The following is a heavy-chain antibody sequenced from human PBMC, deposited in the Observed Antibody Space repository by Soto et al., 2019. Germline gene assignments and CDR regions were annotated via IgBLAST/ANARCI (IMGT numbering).Heavy chain of an antibody. Sequence: SETLSLTCTVSGGSISSNYWTWIRQPPGKGLEWIGYVYNSGSTNYNPSLKSRVTISEDTSKSQFSLKVNSMTAADTAVYYCAGYRREAVAGYTLDNWGQGILVTVSS. D-gene: IGHD6-13*01. CDR1: GGSISSNY. V-gene: IGHV4-59*01. J-gene: IGHJ4*02. CDR2: VYNSGST. CDR3: AGYRREAVAGYTLDN.